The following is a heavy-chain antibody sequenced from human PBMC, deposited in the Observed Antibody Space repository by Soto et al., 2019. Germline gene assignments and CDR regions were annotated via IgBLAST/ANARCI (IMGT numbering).Heavy chain of an antibody. Sequence: QVQLQESGPGLVKPSGTLSLTCAVSGGSISSSNWWSWVRQPPGKGLEWIGEIYHSGSTNYNPSLKSRVTISVDKSKNQFSLKLSSATAADTAVYYCARVGSYCSSTSCYGFDYWGQGTLVTVSS. J-gene: IGHJ4*02. CDR2: IYHSGST. D-gene: IGHD2-2*01. CDR1: GGSISSSNW. CDR3: ARVGSYCSSTSCYGFDY. V-gene: IGHV4-4*02.